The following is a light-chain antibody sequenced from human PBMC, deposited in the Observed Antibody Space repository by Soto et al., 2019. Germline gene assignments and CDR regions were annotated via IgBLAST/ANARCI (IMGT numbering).Light chain of an antibody. Sequence: QSALTQPRSVSGSPGQSVTISCTGTSSDVGGYNYVSWYQQHPGKAPKLMIYDVSKRPSGVPDRFSGSKSGNTASLTISGLQAEDDADYYCCSYAGSYTYVFGTGTKGTVL. CDR3: CSYAGSYTYV. CDR2: DVS. J-gene: IGLJ1*01. V-gene: IGLV2-11*01. CDR1: SSDVGGYNY.